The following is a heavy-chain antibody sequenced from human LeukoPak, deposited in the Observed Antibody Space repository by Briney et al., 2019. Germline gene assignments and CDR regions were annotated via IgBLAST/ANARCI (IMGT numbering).Heavy chain of an antibody. CDR3: AHSSGYAYGLDY. V-gene: IGHV3-23*01. CDR2: ISGSGGST. D-gene: IGHD5-18*01. CDR1: GFTFSSYA. Sequence: PGGSLRLSCAASGFTFSSYAMSWVRQAPGKGLEWVSAISGSGGSTYYADSVKGRFTISRDNSKDTLYLQMNSLRAEDTAVYYCAHSSGYAYGLDYWGQGTLVTVSS. J-gene: IGHJ4*02.